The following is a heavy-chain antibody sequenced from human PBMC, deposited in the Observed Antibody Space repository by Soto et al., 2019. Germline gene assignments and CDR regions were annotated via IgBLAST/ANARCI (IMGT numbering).Heavy chain of an antibody. V-gene: IGHV3-30-3*01. CDR1: GFTFSSYA. Sequence: QVQLVESGGGVVQPGRSLRLSCAASGFTFSSYAMYWVRQAPGKGLEWVTLISYDGGNKYYTDAVKGRFTISRDNSKNTLYLHMNSLRAEATAVYYCARGPTGFTIDYWGQGTLVTVSS. CDR2: ISYDGGNK. D-gene: IGHD2-8*02. J-gene: IGHJ4*02. CDR3: ARGPTGFTIDY.